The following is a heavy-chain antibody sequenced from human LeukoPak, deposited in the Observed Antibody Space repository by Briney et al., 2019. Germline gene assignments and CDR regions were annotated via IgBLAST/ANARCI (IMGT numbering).Heavy chain of an antibody. D-gene: IGHD6-13*01. CDR2: INHSGST. J-gene: IGHJ4*02. CDR1: GGSFSGYY. Sequence: SETLSLTCAVHGGSFSGYYWSWIRQPPGKGLEWIGEINHSGSTNYNPSLKSRVTISVDTSKNQFSLKLSSVTAADTAVYYCARVLRKQLVRDYWGQGTLVTVSS. V-gene: IGHV4-34*01. CDR3: ARVLRKQLVRDY.